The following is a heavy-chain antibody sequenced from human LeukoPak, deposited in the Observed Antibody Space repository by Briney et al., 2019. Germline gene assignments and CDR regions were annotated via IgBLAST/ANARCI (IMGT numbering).Heavy chain of an antibody. CDR2: ISSSSDYI. J-gene: IGHJ3*02. Sequence: NPGGSLRLSCAASGYTFRHYSVNWVRHTPGKGLEWVSSISSSSDYIHYADSVRGRFTISRDNTKSSLYLQMNSLRGEDTAVYYCVSGNDPDSTWKNYRLDAFDIWGQGTTVIVSS. CDR3: VSGNDPDSTWKNYRLDAFDI. V-gene: IGHV3-21*01. D-gene: IGHD3-16*02. CDR1: GYTFRHYS.